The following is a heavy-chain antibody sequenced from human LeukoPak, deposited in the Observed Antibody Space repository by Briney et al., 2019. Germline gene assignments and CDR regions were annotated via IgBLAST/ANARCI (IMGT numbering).Heavy chain of an antibody. CDR2: ISSSGST. CDR1: GGSFSSSY. D-gene: IGHD6-13*01. J-gene: IGHJ4*02. V-gene: IGHV4-4*09. CDR3: ARYIAAADYCFDY. Sequence: ETLSLTCTVSGGSFSSSYWSWIRQPPGKGLEWIGYISSSGSTNYSPSLKSRVTISVDTSKNQLSLRLSSVIAADTAVYYCARYIAAADYCFDYWGQGTLVTVSS.